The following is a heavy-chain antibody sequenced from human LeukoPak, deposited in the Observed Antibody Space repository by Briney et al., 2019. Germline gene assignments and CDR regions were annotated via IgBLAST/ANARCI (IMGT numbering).Heavy chain of an antibody. J-gene: IGHJ5*02. CDR3: ARDLAYSSSSGWFDP. CDR1: GGSISSGSYY. V-gene: IGHV4-61*02. D-gene: IGHD6-6*01. CDR2: IYTSGST. Sequence: PSQTLSLTCTVSGGSISSGSYYWRWVRQPAGKGLEWIGRIYTSGSTNYNPSLKSRVTISVDTSKNQFSLKLSSVTAADTAVYYCARDLAYSSSSGWFDPWGQGTLVTVAS.